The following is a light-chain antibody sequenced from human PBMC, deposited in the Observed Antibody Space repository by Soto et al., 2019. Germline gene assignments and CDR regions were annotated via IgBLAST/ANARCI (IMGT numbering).Light chain of an antibody. CDR1: QSLVYTDGFTY. Sequence: DVVMTQSPLSLPVTLGQPASISCRSSQSLVYTDGFTYLNWFLQRPGQSPRRLIYKVSNRDSGVPDRFSGSGSGTDFTLKISRVEAEDFGVYYCMQGTHWPYTFGQGTKLEIK. V-gene: IGKV2-30*01. CDR3: MQGTHWPYT. J-gene: IGKJ2*01. CDR2: KVS.